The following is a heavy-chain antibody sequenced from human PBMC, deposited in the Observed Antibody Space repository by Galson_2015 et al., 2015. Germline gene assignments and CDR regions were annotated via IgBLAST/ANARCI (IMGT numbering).Heavy chain of an antibody. CDR3: AKAVVVVAAHLE. J-gene: IGHJ4*02. D-gene: IGHD2-15*01. CDR1: GFTFSSYA. Sequence: SLRLSCAASGFTFSSYAMSWVRQAPGKGLEWVSAISGSGGSTYYADSVKGRFTISRDNSKNTLYLRMNSLRAEDTAVYYCAKAVVVVAAHLEWGQGTLVTASS. CDR2: ISGSGGST. V-gene: IGHV3-23*01.